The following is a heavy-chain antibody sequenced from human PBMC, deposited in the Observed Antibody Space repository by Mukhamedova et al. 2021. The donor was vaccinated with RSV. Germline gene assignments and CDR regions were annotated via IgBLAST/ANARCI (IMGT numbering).Heavy chain of an antibody. D-gene: IGHD3-10*01. J-gene: IGHJ4*02. Sequence: HGGSTDYNPSLKSRVTISIDTSKNQFSLNLSSVTAADTAMYYCARNPASGNYYFTYWGPGTQVIVSS. CDR2: HGGST. CDR3: ARNPASGNYYFTY. V-gene: IGHV4-30-2*04.